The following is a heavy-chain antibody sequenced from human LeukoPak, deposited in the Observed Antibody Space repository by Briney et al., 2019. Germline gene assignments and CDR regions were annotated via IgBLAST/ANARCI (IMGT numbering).Heavy chain of an antibody. CDR3: ARISGEDY. Sequence: GGSLRLSCAASGFTFSSYSMNWVRQAPGKGLEWVSYISSSSRTIYYADSVKGRFTISRDNAKNSLYLQMNSLRAEDTAVYYCARISGEDYWGQGTLVTVSS. J-gene: IGHJ4*02. V-gene: IGHV3-48*01. CDR2: ISSSSRTI. CDR1: GFTFSSYS. D-gene: IGHD2-21*01.